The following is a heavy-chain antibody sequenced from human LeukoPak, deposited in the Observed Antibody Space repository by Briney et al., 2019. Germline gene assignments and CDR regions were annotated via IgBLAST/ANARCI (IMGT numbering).Heavy chain of an antibody. CDR2: INHSGST. CDR1: GGSFSGYY. Sequence: PSETLSLTCAVYGGSFSGYYWSWIRQPPGKGLEWIGEINHSGSTNYNPSLKSRVTISVDTSKNQFSLKLSSVTAADTAVYYCARDPRSSPHDAFDIWGQGTMVTVSS. D-gene: IGHD6-6*01. V-gene: IGHV4-34*01. J-gene: IGHJ3*02. CDR3: ARDPRSSPHDAFDI.